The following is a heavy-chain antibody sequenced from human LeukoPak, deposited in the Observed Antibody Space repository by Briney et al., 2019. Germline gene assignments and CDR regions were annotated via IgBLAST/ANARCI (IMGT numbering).Heavy chain of an antibody. CDR3: ARQRRYDFWSGYQYNWFDP. J-gene: IGHJ5*02. V-gene: IGHV4-34*01. CDR1: GGSFSGYY. Sequence: SETLSLTCAVYGGSFSGYYWSWIRQPPGKGLEWIGEINHSGSTNYNPSLKSRVTISVDTSKIQFSLKLSSVTAADTAVYYCARQRRYDFWSGYQYNWFDPWGQGTLVTVSS. D-gene: IGHD3-3*01. CDR2: INHSGST.